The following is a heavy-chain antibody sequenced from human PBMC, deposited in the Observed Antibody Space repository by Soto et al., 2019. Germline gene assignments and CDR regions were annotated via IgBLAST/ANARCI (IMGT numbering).Heavy chain of an antibody. J-gene: IGHJ4*02. CDR1: GGSITNSNYY. CDR3: ARHYSSSSWYYPYFDY. V-gene: IGHV4-39*01. D-gene: IGHD6-13*01. CDR2: IYYSGST. Sequence: SETLSLTCNVSGGSITNSNYYWGWIRQPPGKGLEWIGSIYYSGSTYYSPSLKSRVTISVDTSKNQFSLKLTSVTAADTAVYYCARHYSSSSWYYPYFDYWGQGTLLTVSS.